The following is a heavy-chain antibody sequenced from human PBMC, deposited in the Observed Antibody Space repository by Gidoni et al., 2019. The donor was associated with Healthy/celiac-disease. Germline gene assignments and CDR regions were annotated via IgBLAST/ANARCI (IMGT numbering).Heavy chain of an antibody. CDR3: ARDRLRWGAFDI. CDR1: RLTVSSNS. CDR2: IYSGGST. D-gene: IGHD4-17*01. J-gene: IGHJ3*02. V-gene: IGHV3-66*02. Sequence: EVQLVESGGGLVQPGGSLRLSCAASRLTVSSNSMSWVRQAPGKGLEWVSVIYSGGSTYYADSVKGRFTISRDNSKNTLYLQMNSLRAEDTAVYYCARDRLRWGAFDIWGQGTMVTVSS.